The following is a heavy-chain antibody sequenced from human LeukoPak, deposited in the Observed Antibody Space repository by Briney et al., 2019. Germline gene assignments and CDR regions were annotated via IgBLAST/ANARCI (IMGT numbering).Heavy chain of an antibody. D-gene: IGHD2-15*01. CDR2: INPNSGGT. J-gene: IGHJ1*01. Sequence: ASVKVSCKASGYTFTGYYMHWVRQAPGQGLEWMGWINPNSGGTNYAQKFQGRVTMTRDTSISTAYMELSRLRSDDTAVYYCARVEGVTGSVVVVAATLVEYFQHWGQGTLVTVSS. CDR3: ARVEGVTGSVVVVAATLVEYFQH. CDR1: GYTFTGYY. V-gene: IGHV1-2*02.